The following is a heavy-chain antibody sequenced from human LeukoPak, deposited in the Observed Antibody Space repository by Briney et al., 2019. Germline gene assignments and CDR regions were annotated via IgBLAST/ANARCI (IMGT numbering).Heavy chain of an antibody. J-gene: IGHJ5*02. V-gene: IGHV3-23*01. CDR1: VWTFPQYA. CDR3: AKDIRSPGAAAGTGWFDP. Sequence: GWSLPLSRLASVWTFPQYALSGVGQAPGRGREGVYAISGCGGSTYYADSVKGRFTISRDNSKNTLYLQMNSLRAEDTAVYYCAKDIRSPGAAAGTGWFDPWGQGTLVTVSS. CDR2: ISGCGGST. D-gene: IGHD6-13*01.